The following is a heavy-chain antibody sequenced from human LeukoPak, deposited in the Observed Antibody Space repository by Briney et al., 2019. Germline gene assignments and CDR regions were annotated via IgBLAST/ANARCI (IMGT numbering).Heavy chain of an antibody. J-gene: IGHJ4*02. Sequence: SETLSLTCTVSGGSIGSSSFYWGWIRQPPGKGLEWIGSIYYRGSTYYNPSLKSRVIISVDTSKNQFSLNLNSVTAADTAVYYCARHSVITLLDSWGQGTLVTVSS. CDR3: ARHSVITLLDS. CDR2: IYYRGST. V-gene: IGHV4-39*01. D-gene: IGHD4-23*01. CDR1: GGSIGSSSFY.